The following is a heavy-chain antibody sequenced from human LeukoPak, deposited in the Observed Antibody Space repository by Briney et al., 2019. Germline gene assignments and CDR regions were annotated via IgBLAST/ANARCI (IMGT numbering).Heavy chain of an antibody. Sequence: ASVKVSCKVSGYTLTELSMHWVRQAPGKGLEWMGGFDPEDGETIYAQKFQGRVTVTEDTSTDTAYMELSSLRSEDTAVYYCATLTAITGTTDYWGQGTLVTVSS. D-gene: IGHD1-20*01. CDR2: FDPEDGET. V-gene: IGHV1-24*01. CDR1: GYTLTELS. CDR3: ATLTAITGTTDY. J-gene: IGHJ4*02.